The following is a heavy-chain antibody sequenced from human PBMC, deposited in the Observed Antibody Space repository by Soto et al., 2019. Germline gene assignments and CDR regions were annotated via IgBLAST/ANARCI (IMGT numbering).Heavy chain of an antibody. V-gene: IGHV3-72*01. J-gene: IGHJ6*02. CDR2: TRNKANSYTT. Sequence: EVQLVESGGGLVQPGGSLRLSCAASGFTFSDHYMDWVRQAPGKGLEWVGRTRNKANSYTTEYAASVKGRFTISRDDSKNSLYLQMNSLKTEDTAVYYCARGGYCDSTSCHRDNYGMDVWGQGTTVTVSS. D-gene: IGHD2-2*01. CDR1: GFTFSDHY. CDR3: ARGGYCDSTSCHRDNYGMDV.